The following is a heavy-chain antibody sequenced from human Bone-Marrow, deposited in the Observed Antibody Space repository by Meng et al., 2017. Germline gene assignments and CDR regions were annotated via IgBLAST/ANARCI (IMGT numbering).Heavy chain of an antibody. CDR1: GYTFSDYY. CDR3: ARDFRSRPKKWELLEVVAFDI. V-gene: IGHV1-2*02. D-gene: IGHD1-26*01. J-gene: IGHJ3*02. Sequence: ASVKVSCKASGYTFSDYYMDWVRQAPGQGLEWMGWINPNSGATNYAQKFQGRVTITADKSTSTAYMELSSLRSEDTAVYYCARDFRSRPKKWELLEVVAFDIWGQGTMVTVSS. CDR2: INPNSGAT.